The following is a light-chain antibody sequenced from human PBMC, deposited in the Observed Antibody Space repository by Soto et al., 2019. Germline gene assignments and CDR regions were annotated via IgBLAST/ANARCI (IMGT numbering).Light chain of an antibody. Sequence: EVVMTQSPATLSVSPGERVTFSCRASQGVTTNLAWYQHKPGQSPRLLISGASTGASGIPPRFSGSGSGTEFPLTIDRPQSADFAVYYCQQYDRWPVTFGGGTKVDIK. CDR2: GAS. CDR1: QGVTTN. J-gene: IGKJ4*01. V-gene: IGKV3-15*01. CDR3: QQYDRWPVT.